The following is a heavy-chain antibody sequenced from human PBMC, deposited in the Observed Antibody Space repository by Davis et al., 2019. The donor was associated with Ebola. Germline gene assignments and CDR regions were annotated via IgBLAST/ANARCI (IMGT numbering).Heavy chain of an antibody. CDR2: ISYDGSNK. Sequence: SPNTPCAASGFTFSSYAMHRVRQAPGKGLEWVAVISYDGSNKYYADSVKGRFTISRDNSKNTLYLQMNSLRAEDTAVYYCAHVGYGTWGQGTLVTVSS. CDR1: GFTFSSYA. CDR3: AHVGYGT. V-gene: IGHV3-30-3*01. D-gene: IGHD5-12*01. J-gene: IGHJ5*02.